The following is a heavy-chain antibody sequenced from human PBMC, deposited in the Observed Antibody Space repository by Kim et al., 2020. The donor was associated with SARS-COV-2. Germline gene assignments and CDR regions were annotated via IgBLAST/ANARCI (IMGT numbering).Heavy chain of an antibody. D-gene: IGHD3-22*01. Sequence: GGSLRLSCAASGFTFSSYAMSWVRQAPGKGLEWVSAICGSGGSTYYADSVKGRFTISRDNSKNTLYLQMNSLRAEDTAVYYCAKNYYDSSGYYYEFLLEASHFDYWGQGTLVTVSS. J-gene: IGHJ4*02. V-gene: IGHV3-23*01. CDR3: AKNYYDSSGYYYEFLLEASHFDY. CDR1: GFTFSSYA. CDR2: ICGSGGST.